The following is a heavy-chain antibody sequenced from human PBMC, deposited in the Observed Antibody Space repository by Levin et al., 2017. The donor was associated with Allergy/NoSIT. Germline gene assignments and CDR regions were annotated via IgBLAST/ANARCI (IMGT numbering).Heavy chain of an antibody. CDR1: GFTFDDYA. Sequence: PGGSLRLSCAASGFTFDDYAMHWVRQVPGKGLEWVSGITWNSGRTGYAESVKGRFTISRDNAENSLHLQMNSLRGEDTALYYCVKGRSTTVTAHAFDIWGQGTMVTVSS. J-gene: IGHJ3*02. V-gene: IGHV3-9*01. CDR2: ITWNSGRT. CDR3: VKGRSTTVTAHAFDI. D-gene: IGHD4-17*01.